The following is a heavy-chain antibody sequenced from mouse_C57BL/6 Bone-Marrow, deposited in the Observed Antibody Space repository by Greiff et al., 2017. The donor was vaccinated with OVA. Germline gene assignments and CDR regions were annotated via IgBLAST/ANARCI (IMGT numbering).Heavy chain of an antibody. CDR1: GFTFSDYY. CDR2: INYDGSST. V-gene: IGHV5-16*01. D-gene: IGHD1-1*01. Sequence: EVKLMESEGGLVQPGSSMKLSCTASGFTFSDYYMAWVRQVPEKGLEWVANINYDGSSTYYLDSLKSRFIISRDNAKNILYLQMSSLKSEDTATYYCARRRDHYYGSSFDYWGQGTTLTVSS. CDR3: ARRRDHYYGSSFDY. J-gene: IGHJ2*01.